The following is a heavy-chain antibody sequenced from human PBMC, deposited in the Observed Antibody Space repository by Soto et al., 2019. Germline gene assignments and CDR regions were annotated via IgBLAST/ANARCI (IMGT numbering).Heavy chain of an antibody. CDR3: ARNYHDPGGAFDY. V-gene: IGHV3-53*01. CDR2: IYSGGST. J-gene: IGHJ4*02. D-gene: IGHD2-8*02. CDR1: GFTVSSNY. Sequence: GGSLRLSCAASGFTVSSNYMSWVRQAPGKGLERVSVIYSGGSTYYADSVKGRFTISRDNSKNTLYLQMNSLRAEETAVYYCARNYHDPGGAFDYRGPGILVTLS.